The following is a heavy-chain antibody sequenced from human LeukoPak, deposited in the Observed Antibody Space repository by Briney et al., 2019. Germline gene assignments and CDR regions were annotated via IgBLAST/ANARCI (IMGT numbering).Heavy chain of an antibody. CDR3: ARAQYCSGGSCSFDY. J-gene: IGHJ4*02. V-gene: IGHV3-48*03. D-gene: IGHD2-15*01. CDR2: ITTSGSTK. Sequence: GGSLRLSCAASGFDFSGHEMNWVRQAPGKGLEWVSHITTSGSTKYYADSVKGRFTISRDNAKKSLYLQMNSLRAEDTAVYYCARAQYCSGGSCSFDYWGQGTPVTVSS. CDR1: GFDFSGHE.